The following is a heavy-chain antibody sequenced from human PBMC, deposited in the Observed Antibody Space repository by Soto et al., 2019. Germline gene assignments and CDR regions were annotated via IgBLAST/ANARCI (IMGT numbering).Heavy chain of an antibody. CDR3: ARDIGYSYGYDAFDI. V-gene: IGHV1-2*02. Sequence: AASVKVSCKASGYTFTGYYMHWVRQAPGQGLEWMGWINPNSGGTNYAQKFQGRVTMTRDTSISTAYMELSRLRSDDTAVYYCARDIGYSYGYDAFDIWGQGTMVTVSS. CDR2: INPNSGGT. D-gene: IGHD5-18*01. CDR1: GYTFTGYY. J-gene: IGHJ3*02.